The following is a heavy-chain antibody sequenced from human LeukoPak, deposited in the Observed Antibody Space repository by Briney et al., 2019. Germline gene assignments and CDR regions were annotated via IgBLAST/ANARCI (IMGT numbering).Heavy chain of an antibody. CDR1: GGSISSRSYY. Sequence: SETLSLTCTVSGGSISSRSYYWGWIRQPPGKGLEWIGSIYYSGSTYYNPSLQSRVTISVDTSKNQFSLKLSSVTAADTAVYYCARDSTGSDAFDIWGQGTMVTVSS. CDR2: IYYSGST. D-gene: IGHD1-14*01. CDR3: ARDSTGSDAFDI. J-gene: IGHJ3*02. V-gene: IGHV4-39*07.